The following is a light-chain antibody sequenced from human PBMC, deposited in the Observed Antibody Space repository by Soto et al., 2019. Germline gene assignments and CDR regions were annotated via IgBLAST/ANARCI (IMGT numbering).Light chain of an antibody. CDR3: QQRGSWPLT. J-gene: IGKJ4*01. CDR1: QSVINY. Sequence: IVLTQSPATLSLSPGERATLSCRASQSVINYLAWYQRKPGQPPRLLIYDTYNRAAGVPARFSGSGSGTDFTLTISILEPEDFGLYYCQQRGSWPLTFGGGTKVEI. V-gene: IGKV3-11*01. CDR2: DTY.